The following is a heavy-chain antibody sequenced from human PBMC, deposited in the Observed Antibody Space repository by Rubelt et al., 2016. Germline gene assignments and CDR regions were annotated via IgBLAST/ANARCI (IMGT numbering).Heavy chain of an antibody. D-gene: IGHD3-16*02. Sequence: EGVSAISGSGGSTYYADSVKGRFTISRDNSKNTLYLQMNSLRAEDTAVYYCAKESYAFDIWGQGTMVTVSS. J-gene: IGHJ3*02. CDR3: AKESYAFDI. CDR2: ISGSGGST. V-gene: IGHV3-23*01.